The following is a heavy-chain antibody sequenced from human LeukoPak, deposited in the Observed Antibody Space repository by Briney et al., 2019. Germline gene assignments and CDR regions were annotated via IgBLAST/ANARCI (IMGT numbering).Heavy chain of an antibody. CDR2: IYHSGST. CDR3: ARVGFRQQGYFDY. J-gene: IGHJ4*02. V-gene: IGHV4-38-2*02. CDR1: GYSISSGYY. Sequence: SETLSLTCTVSGYSISSGYYWGWIRQPPGKGLEWIGSIYHSGSTYYNPSLKSRVTISVDTSKNQFSLKLSSVTAADTAVYYCARVGFRQQGYFDYWGQGTLVTVSS. D-gene: IGHD6-13*01.